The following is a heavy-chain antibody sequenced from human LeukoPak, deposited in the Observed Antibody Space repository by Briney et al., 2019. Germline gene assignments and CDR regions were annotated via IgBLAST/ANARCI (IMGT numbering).Heavy chain of an antibody. CDR3: ARDRYCGGDCYFDY. CDR1: GFTFSSYW. V-gene: IGHV3-7*01. CDR2: IKQDGSEK. D-gene: IGHD2-21*02. J-gene: IGHJ4*02. Sequence: PGGSLRLSCAASGFTFSSYWMSWVRQAPGKGLEWVANIKQDGSEKYYVDSVKGRFTISRDNAKNSLYLQMNSLRAEDTAVYYCARDRYCGGDCYFDYGGQGPLVTVP.